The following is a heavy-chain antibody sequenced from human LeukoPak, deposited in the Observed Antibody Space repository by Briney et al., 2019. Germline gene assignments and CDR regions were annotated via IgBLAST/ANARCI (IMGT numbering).Heavy chain of an antibody. CDR3: ARWPEGDGYQFDY. V-gene: IGHV3-30-3*01. Sequence: GGSLRLSCAASGFTFSSYAMHWVRQAPGKGLEWVAVISYDGSNKYYADSVKGRFTISRDNSKNTLYLQMSSLRAEDTAVYYCARWPEGDGYQFDYWGQGTLVTVSS. J-gene: IGHJ4*02. CDR2: ISYDGSNK. D-gene: IGHD5-24*01. CDR1: GFTFSSYA.